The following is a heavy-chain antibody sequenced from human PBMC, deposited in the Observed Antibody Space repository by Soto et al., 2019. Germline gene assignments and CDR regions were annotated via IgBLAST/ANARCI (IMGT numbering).Heavy chain of an antibody. CDR1: GGSISSYY. V-gene: IGHV4-59*01. CDR3: ARDSTLRSYGMDI. CDR2: IYYSGST. J-gene: IGHJ6*02. D-gene: IGHD2-15*01. Sequence: SETLSLTCTVSGGSISSYYWSWIRQPPGKGLEWIGYIYYSGSTNYNPSLKSRVTISVDTSKNQFSLKLSSVTAADTAVYYCARDSTLRSYGMDIWGQGTTVTVSS.